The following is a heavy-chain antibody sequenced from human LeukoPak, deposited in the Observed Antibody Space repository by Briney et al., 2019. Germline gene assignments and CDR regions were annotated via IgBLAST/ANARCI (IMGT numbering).Heavy chain of an antibody. CDR1: GGSISSYY. CDR3: ARLRYSGSYYPLFDY. Sequence: KPSETLSLTCTVSGGSISSYYWSWIRQPPGKGLEWIGYIYYSGSTNYNPSLKSRVTISVDTSKNQFSLKLSSVTAADTAVYYCARLRYSGSYYPLFDYWGQGTLVTVSS. D-gene: IGHD1-26*01. CDR2: IYYSGST. J-gene: IGHJ4*02. V-gene: IGHV4-59*08.